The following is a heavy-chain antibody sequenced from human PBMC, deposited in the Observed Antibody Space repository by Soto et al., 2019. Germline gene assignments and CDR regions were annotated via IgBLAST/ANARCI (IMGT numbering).Heavy chain of an antibody. CDR3: ARHSERIAQIGWFDA. Sequence: EVQLVESGGGLVQPRGSLRLSCAASGFTFSSYSMNWVRQAPGKGLEWFSYISSSSSTIYYADSVKCRFTISRDNAKNSLYLQMNSLRAEDTAVYYCARHSERIAQIGWFDAWCQGTLVTVSS. J-gene: IGHJ5*02. D-gene: IGHD6-13*01. CDR2: ISSSSSTI. V-gene: IGHV3-48*01. CDR1: GFTFSSYS.